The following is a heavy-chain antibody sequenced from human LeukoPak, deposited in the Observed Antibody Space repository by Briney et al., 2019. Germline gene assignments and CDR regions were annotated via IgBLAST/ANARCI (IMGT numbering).Heavy chain of an antibody. CDR3: ARLNFGDDY. Sequence: PGASLRLSCAASGFTVSSKYINWVRQAPGKGLEWVSLIYGSTSADYADSVKGRFTISRDNSMNTVYLQMNSLRAEDTAIYYCARLNFGDDYWGQGTLVAVSS. CDR1: GFTVSSKY. V-gene: IGHV3-66*01. J-gene: IGHJ4*02. CDR2: IYGSTSA. D-gene: IGHD4-17*01.